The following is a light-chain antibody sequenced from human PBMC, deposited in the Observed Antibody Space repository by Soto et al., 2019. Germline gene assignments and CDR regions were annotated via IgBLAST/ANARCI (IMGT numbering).Light chain of an antibody. CDR1: RSVRSTS. V-gene: IGKV3-20*01. J-gene: IGKJ1*01. CDR3: QQYQYGTSQA. Sequence: EIVLTQSPGTLSLSPGERVTLSCRASRSVRSTSFAWYQQKPGQAPRLLIYAASTRATGIPDRFSGSGSGTDFTLTISRLEPEDFAVYYCQQYQYGTSQAFGQGTKVDIK. CDR2: AAS.